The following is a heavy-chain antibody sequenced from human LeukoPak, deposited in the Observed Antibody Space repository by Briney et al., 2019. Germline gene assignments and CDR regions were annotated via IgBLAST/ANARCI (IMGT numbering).Heavy chain of an antibody. V-gene: IGHV1-18*01. CDR2: ISAYNGNT. CDR3: ARTYWYSSSWYSWFDP. CDR1: GYTFTSYG. J-gene: IGHJ5*02. D-gene: IGHD6-13*01. Sequence: GASVKVSCKASGYTFTSYGISWVRQAPGQGLEWMGWISAYNGNTNYAQKLQGRVTMTTDTSTSTAYMELRSLRSDDTAVYYCARTYWYSSSWYSWFDPWGQGTLVTVSS.